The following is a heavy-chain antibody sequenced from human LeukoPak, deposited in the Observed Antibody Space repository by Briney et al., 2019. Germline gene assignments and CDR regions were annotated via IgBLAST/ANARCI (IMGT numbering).Heavy chain of an antibody. V-gene: IGHV4-39*07. CDR3: ARGAYSGHFDY. CDR2: IYYNGPT. J-gene: IGHJ4*02. D-gene: IGHD4-11*01. Sequence: SETLSLTCTVSGGSISSSSYYWGWIRQPPGKGLEWIGSIYYNGPTYYNPSLKSRVTISVDTSKNQFSLKLSSVTAADTAVYYCARGAYSGHFDYWGQGTLVTVSS. CDR1: GGSISSSSYY.